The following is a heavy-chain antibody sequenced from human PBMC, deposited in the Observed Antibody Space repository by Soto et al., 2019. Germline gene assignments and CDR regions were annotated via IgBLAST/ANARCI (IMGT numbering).Heavy chain of an antibody. V-gene: IGHV3-30-3*01. CDR1: GFTFSSYA. CDR2: ISYDGSNK. D-gene: IGHD1-7*01. CDR3: ARERITGTTPNFDY. J-gene: IGHJ4*02. Sequence: QPGGSLRLSCAASGFTFSSYAMHWVRQAPGKGLEWVAVISYDGSNKYYADSVKGRFTISRDNSKNTLYLQMNSLRAEDTAVYYCARERITGTTPNFDYWGQGTLVTVSS.